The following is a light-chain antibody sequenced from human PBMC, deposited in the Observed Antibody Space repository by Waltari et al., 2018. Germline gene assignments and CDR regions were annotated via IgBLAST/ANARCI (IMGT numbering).Light chain of an antibody. J-gene: IGKJ1*01. CDR1: QSIGSW. CDR2: KAS. CDR3: QQFSTYYRT. Sequence: DIQMTQSPSTLPASVGGRVILTCRASQSIGSWLAWFQQKPGKAPKLLIYKASNLESGVPSRFSGSGSGTEFTLTISSLQPDDFATYYCQQFSTYYRTFGQGTKVEIK. V-gene: IGKV1-5*03.